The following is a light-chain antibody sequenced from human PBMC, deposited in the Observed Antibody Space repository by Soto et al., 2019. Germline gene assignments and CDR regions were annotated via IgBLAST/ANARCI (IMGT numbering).Light chain of an antibody. CDR2: KAS. Sequence: DIQMTQSPSTLSASVGDRVTITCRASQSISSWLAWYQQKPGKAPKLLIYKASSLESGVPSRFICSVSGTEFTLTISSLQPDDFATYYCQQYNSLWTFGQGTKVEIK. V-gene: IGKV1-5*03. CDR1: QSISSW. CDR3: QQYNSLWT. J-gene: IGKJ1*01.